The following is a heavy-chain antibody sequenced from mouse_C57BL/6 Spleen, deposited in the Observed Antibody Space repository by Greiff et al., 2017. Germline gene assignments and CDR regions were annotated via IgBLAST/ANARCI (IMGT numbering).Heavy chain of an antibody. CDR2: INYDGSST. CDR3: ARGGDDYDDGAWFAY. J-gene: IGHJ3*01. CDR1: GFTFSDYY. V-gene: IGHV5-16*01. D-gene: IGHD2-4*01. Sequence: EVKLVESEGGLVQPGSSMKLSCTASGFTFSDYYMAWVRQVPEKGLEWVANINYDGSSTYYLDSLKSRFIISRDNAKNILYLQMSSLKSEDTATYYCARGGDDYDDGAWFAYWGQGTLVTVSA.